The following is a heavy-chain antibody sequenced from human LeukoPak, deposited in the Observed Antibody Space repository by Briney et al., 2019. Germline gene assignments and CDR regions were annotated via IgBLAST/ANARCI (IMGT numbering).Heavy chain of an antibody. J-gene: IGHJ4*02. Sequence: GGSLRLSCAVSGSTFSSYWMHWVRQAPGKGLVWVSRISSDESSTSYADSVKGRFTISRDNAKNTLYLRMNSLRAEDTAVYYCARKIAGAGSYYGGTGFDYWGQGTLVTVSS. V-gene: IGHV3-74*01. CDR1: GSTFSSYW. D-gene: IGHD6-19*01. CDR2: ISSDESST. CDR3: ARKIAGAGSYYGGTGFDY.